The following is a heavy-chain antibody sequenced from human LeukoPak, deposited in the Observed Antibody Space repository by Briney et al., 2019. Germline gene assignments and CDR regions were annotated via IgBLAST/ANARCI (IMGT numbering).Heavy chain of an antibody. CDR1: GGSFSGYY. D-gene: IGHD3-22*01. J-gene: IGHJ1*01. Sequence: SETLSLTCAVYGGSFSGYYWSWIRQPPGKGLEWIGEINHSGSTNYNPSLKSRATISVDTSKNQFSLKLSSVTAADTAVYYCARGRVGNYYDSSGSRYFQHWGQGTLVTVSS. V-gene: IGHV4-34*01. CDR2: INHSGST. CDR3: ARGRVGNYYDSSGSRYFQH.